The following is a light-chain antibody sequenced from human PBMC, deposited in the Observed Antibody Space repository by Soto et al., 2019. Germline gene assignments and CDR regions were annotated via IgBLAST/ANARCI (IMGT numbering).Light chain of an antibody. V-gene: IGLV2-14*01. CDR3: SSFTSISTPV. CDR2: EVS. J-gene: IGLJ3*02. CDR1: SSDVGGYNY. Sequence: QSALTQPASVSGSPGQSITISCTGTSSDVGGYNYVSWYQQHPGKAPKLMIYEVSNRPSGVSNRFSGSKSGNTAPLTISGPQAEDEAHYYCSSFTSISTPVFGGGTKLTVL.